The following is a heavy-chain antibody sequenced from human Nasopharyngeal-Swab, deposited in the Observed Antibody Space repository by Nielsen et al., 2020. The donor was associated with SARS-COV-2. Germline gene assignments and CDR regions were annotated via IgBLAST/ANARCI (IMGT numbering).Heavy chain of an antibody. CDR2: IIPIFGTA. J-gene: IGHJ6*03. V-gene: IGHV1-69*13. Sequence: SVKVSCKASGGTFSRHGISWVRQAPGQGLEWMGGIIPIFGTANYAQKFQGRVTITADESTSTAYMELSSLRSEDTAVYYCARADYYDSSGYYEYYYYMDVWGKGTTVTVSS. CDR1: GGTFSRHG. CDR3: ARADYYDSSGYYEYYYYMDV. D-gene: IGHD3-22*01.